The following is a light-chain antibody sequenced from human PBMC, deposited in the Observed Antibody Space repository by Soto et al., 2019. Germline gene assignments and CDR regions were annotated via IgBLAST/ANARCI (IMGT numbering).Light chain of an antibody. CDR1: SSNIVSNY. CDR2: RNN. V-gene: IGLV1-47*01. J-gene: IGLJ2*01. Sequence: QSVLTQPPSASGTPGQRVTISCSGSSSNIVSNYVFWYQQLPGTAPKVLMYRNNQRPSGVPDRFSGSKSGTSASLAISGLRSEDEADYYCATWDDSLSGYVVFGGGTKLTVL. CDR3: ATWDDSLSGYVV.